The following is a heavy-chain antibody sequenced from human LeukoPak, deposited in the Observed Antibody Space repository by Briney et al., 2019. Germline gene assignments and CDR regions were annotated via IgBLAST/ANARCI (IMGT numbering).Heavy chain of an antibody. Sequence: GGSLRLSCAASGFTFSNYVMNWVRQAPGKGLECVSYISSSSSIIYYADSVKGRFTISRDNAKNSVYLQMNSLRAEDSAVYYCARDYEAAGGDYWGQGTLVTVSS. CDR3: ARDYEAAGGDY. D-gene: IGHD6-13*01. CDR2: ISSSSSII. V-gene: IGHV3-48*04. CDR1: GFTFSNYV. J-gene: IGHJ4*02.